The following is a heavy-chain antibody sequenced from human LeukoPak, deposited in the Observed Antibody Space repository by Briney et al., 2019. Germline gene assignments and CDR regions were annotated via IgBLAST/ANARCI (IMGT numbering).Heavy chain of an antibody. J-gene: IGHJ6*03. Sequence: SETLSLTCTDPGGSISSRSYYWGWIRQPPGKGLEWIELIYYSRSTYSNPSLRSRVTISVDTSKNQFSLKLSSVTAADTAVYYCASFYCSGGSCYQYYYYYYMDVWGKGTTVTISS. CDR3: ASFYCSGGSCYQYYYYYYMDV. CDR1: GGSISSRSYY. V-gene: IGHV4-39*01. CDR2: IYYSRST. D-gene: IGHD2-15*01.